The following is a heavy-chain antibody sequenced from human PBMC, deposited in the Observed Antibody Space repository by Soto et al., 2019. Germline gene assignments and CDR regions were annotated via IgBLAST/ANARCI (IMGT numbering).Heavy chain of an antibody. CDR2: TYYRGSP. D-gene: IGHD3-22*01. J-gene: IGHJ1*01. CDR1: VASTSSNH. V-gene: IGHV4-59*01. CDR3: ARLGHVYYYDSSGYREYFQH. Sequence: QVQLQESGPGLVKPSETLSLTCTVSVASTSSNHWTWSRQPPGKDLGWIGYTYYRGSPTYNPSLRSRFTISVDTSEYRFSLKRSSVTAADTAVYYWARLGHVYYYDSSGYREYFQHWGQGTLVSVSS.